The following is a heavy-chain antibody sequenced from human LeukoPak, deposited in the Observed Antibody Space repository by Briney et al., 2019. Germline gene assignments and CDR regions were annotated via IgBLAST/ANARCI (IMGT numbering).Heavy chain of an antibody. CDR2: IKQDGSEK. V-gene: IGHV3-7*05. J-gene: IGHJ6*02. CDR3: VRCVKADYDLWSGYYVSYYYYGMDV. Sequence: GGSLRLSCAASGFTFSSYWMSWVRQAPGKGLEWVANIKQDGSEKYYVDSVKGRFTISRDNAKNSLYLQMNSLRAEDTAVYYCVRCVKADYDLWSGYYVSYYYYGMDVWGQGTTVTVSS. CDR1: GFTFSSYW. D-gene: IGHD3-3*01.